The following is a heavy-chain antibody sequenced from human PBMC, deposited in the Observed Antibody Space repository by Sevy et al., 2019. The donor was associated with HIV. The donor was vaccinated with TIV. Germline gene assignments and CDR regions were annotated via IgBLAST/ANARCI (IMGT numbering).Heavy chain of an antibody. CDR3: AKKGWAGYNIPIDY. CDR2: IWYDGSNQ. J-gene: IGHJ4*02. Sequence: GGSLRLSCAASGFTFSSYGMHWVRQAPGKGLEWVAVIWYDGSNQYYADSVKGRLTISRDNSKNTLYLQMNSLRVEDTAVYYCAKKGWAGYNIPIDYWGQGTLVPVSS. V-gene: IGHV3-33*06. CDR1: GFTFSSYG. D-gene: IGHD5-12*01.